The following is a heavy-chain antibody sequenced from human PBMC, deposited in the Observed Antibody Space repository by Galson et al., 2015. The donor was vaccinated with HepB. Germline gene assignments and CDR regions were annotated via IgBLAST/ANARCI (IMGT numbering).Heavy chain of an antibody. CDR3: AKGEAYCGGDCPLYGMDV. V-gene: IGHV3-23*01. D-gene: IGHD2-21*02. CDR2: ISGSGGST. J-gene: IGHJ6*02. CDR1: GFTFSRYA. Sequence: SLRLSCAASGFTFSRYAMSWVRQAPGKGLEWVSAISGSGGSTYYADSVKGRFTISRDNSKNTLYLQMNSLRAEDTAVYYCAKGEAYCGGDCPLYGMDVWGQGTTVTVSS.